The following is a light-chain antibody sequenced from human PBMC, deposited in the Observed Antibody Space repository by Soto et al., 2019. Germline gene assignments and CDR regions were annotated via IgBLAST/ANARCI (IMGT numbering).Light chain of an antibody. CDR3: WQSGSSCYT. V-gene: IGKV3-20*01. CDR1: QSVSSAY. Sequence: ESVLTQSPGTLSLSPGERATLSCRASQSVSSAYLAWYQQVPGQAPRLLIYGASSRATGIPDRFSGSGSGTDYSLTSSGLKPEDFAVYYCWQSGSSCYTYGHWTKLEIK. CDR2: GAS. J-gene: IGKJ2*01.